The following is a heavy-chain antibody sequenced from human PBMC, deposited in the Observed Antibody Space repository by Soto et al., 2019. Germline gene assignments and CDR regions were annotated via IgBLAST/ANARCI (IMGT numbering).Heavy chain of an antibody. CDR3: ARDVWSRASGQPDS. Sequence: RLSCAASGFTFSSYAMSWVRQAPGKGLEWVSAISGSGGSTYYADSVKGRFTISRGNAKNSLYLQMNSLRAEDTALYYCARDVWSRASGQPDSWGQGTLVTVSA. CDR1: GFTFSSYA. D-gene: IGHD3-10*01. J-gene: IGHJ4*02. CDR2: ISGSGGST. V-gene: IGHV3-23*01.